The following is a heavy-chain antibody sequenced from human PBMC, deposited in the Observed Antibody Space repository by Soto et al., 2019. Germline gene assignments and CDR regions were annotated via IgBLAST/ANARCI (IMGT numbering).Heavy chain of an antibody. CDR1: GGSISSSNG. D-gene: IGHD2-2*02. Sequence: SETQSLTYAVSGGSISSSNGWSWVRQPPGKGLEWIGEIYHSGSTNYNPSLKSRVTISVDTSKNQFSLKLSSVTAADTAVYYCARVLHCSSTSCYRSYYYYYMDVWGKGTTVTVSS. V-gene: IGHV4-4*02. CDR2: IYHSGST. CDR3: ARVLHCSSTSCYRSYYYYYMDV. J-gene: IGHJ6*03.